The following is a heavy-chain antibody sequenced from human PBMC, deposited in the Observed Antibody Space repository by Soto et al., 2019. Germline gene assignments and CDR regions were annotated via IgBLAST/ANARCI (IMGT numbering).Heavy chain of an antibody. CDR2: IYWDDDK. CDR3: ARGAIMVGGVFPCFAP. D-gene: IGHD3-10*01. Sequence: GSGPTLVNPTQTLTLTCTFSGFSLSTSGVGVGWIRQPPGKALEWLALIYWDDDKRYSPSLKSRLTITKDTSKNQVVLTMTNMDTVDTATFYGARGAIMVGGVFPCFAPWGKEPLFTVPS. J-gene: IGHJ5*02. CDR1: GFSLSTSGVG. V-gene: IGHV2-5*02.